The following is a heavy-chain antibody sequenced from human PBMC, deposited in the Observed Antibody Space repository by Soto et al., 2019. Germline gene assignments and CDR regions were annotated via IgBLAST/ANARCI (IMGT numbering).Heavy chain of an antibody. V-gene: IGHV3-73*01. D-gene: IGHD5-12*01. Sequence: EVQLVESGGGLVQPGGSLKLSCAASGLTFSGSAMHWVRQASGKGLEWVGRIRRKANSYATAYAASVSGRFTISRDDSKNTAYLQMNSLKTEATAVYYCTSSGYSAYAPGWGQGTLVTVSS. CDR2: IRRKANSYAT. J-gene: IGHJ4*02. CDR1: GLTFSGSA. CDR3: TSSGYSAYAPG.